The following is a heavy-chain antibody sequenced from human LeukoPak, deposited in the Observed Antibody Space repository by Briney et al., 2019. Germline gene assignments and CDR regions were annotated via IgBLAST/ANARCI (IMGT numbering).Heavy chain of an antibody. CDR1: GFTVSSNY. J-gene: IGHJ4*02. D-gene: IGHD3-22*01. CDR2: IYSGGST. CDR3: AKGDSSGYYPYYFDY. Sequence: GGSLRLSCAASGFTVSSNYMSWVRQAPGKGLEWVSVIYSGGSTYYADSVKGRFTISRDNSKNTLYLQMNSLRAEDSAVYYCAKGDSSGYYPYYFDYWGQGTLVTVSS. V-gene: IGHV3-66*01.